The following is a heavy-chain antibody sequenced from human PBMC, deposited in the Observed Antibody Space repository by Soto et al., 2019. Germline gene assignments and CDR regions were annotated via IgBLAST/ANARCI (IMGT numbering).Heavy chain of an antibody. CDR2: IWYDGSNK. Sequence: QVQLVESGGGVVQPGRSLRLSCAASGFTFSSYGMHWVRQAPGKGLEWVAVIWYDGSNKYYADSVKGRFTISRDNSKNTLYLQMNSLRAEDTAVYYCARVETAMFGGMDVWGQGTTVTVSS. CDR1: GFTFSSYG. J-gene: IGHJ6*02. V-gene: IGHV3-33*01. CDR3: ARVETAMFGGMDV. D-gene: IGHD5-18*01.